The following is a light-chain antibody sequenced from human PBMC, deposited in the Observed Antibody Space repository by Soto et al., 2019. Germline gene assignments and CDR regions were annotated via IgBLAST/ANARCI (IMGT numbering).Light chain of an antibody. CDR3: QSYDSSLSGL. CDR2: GNI. CDR1: SSNIGAGYD. J-gene: IGLJ3*02. V-gene: IGLV1-40*01. Sequence: QSVLTQPPSVSGAPGQRITISCTGNSSNIGAGYDVHWYQQLPGTAPKVVIYGNINRPSGVPDRFSGSKSGTSAFLAITGLQAEDEAEYYCQSYDSSLSGLFGGGAKLTVL.